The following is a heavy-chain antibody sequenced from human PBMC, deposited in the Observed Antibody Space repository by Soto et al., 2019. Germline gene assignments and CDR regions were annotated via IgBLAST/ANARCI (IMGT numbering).Heavy chain of an antibody. V-gene: IGHV3-23*01. D-gene: IGHD3-9*01. J-gene: IGHJ4*02. CDR3: ATLTKYDILTGFYPC. Sequence: GVLRLSCAASGFTFSSYAISWVRQVPGKGLEWVSTISTSGGSTYYADSVKGRFIISRDNSNNTLYFQMNSLRAEDTAVYYCATLTKYDILTGFYPCWGQGTLVTVSS. CDR2: ISTSGGST. CDR1: GFTFSSYA.